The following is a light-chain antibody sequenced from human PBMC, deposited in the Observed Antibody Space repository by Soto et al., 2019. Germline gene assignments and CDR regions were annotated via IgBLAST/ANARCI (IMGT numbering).Light chain of an antibody. CDR2: DVS. CDR3: GSYTTSNTRQIV. J-gene: IGLJ1*01. CDR1: SSDVGGYNY. V-gene: IGLV2-14*03. Sequence: QSVLTQPASVSGSPGQSITISCTGTSSDVGGYNYVSWYQHHPGKAPKLMIYDVSNRPSGVSNRFSGSKSGNTASLTISGLQPEDEADSYCGSYTTSNTRQIVFGTGTKATAL.